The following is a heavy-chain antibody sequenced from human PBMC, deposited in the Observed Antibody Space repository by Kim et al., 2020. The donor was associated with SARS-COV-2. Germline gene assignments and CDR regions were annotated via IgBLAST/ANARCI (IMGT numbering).Heavy chain of an antibody. CDR1: GFSFSTYD. D-gene: IGHD1-1*01. J-gene: IGHJ2*01. Sequence: GGSLRLSCAASGFSFSTYDFHWVRQATGKDLEWVSGIGVLGETHYADSVKGRFTISRENAKNSLYLQVNSLTAGDTAVYYCAREYCNTYNCGGGYFFDLWGRGTLVTVSS. V-gene: IGHV3-13*01. CDR2: IGVLGET. CDR3: AREYCNTYNCGGGYFFDL.